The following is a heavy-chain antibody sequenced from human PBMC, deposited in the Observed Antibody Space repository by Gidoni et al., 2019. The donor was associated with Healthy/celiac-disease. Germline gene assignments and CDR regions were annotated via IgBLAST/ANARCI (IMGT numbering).Heavy chain of an antibody. CDR2: IYYSGST. CDR1: GGSISSSSYY. CDR3: ARLGDYDFWSGYLDY. Sequence: QLQLQESGPGLVKPPETLSLTCTVSGGSISSSSYYWGWIRQPPGKGLEWIGSIYYSGSTYYNPSLKSRVTISVDTSKNQFSLKLNSVTAADTAVYYCARLGDYDFWSGYLDYWGQGTLVTVSS. J-gene: IGHJ4*02. D-gene: IGHD3-3*01. V-gene: IGHV4-39*01.